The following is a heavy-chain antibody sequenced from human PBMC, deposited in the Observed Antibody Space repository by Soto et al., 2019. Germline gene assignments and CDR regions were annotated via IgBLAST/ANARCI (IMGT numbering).Heavy chain of an antibody. D-gene: IGHD2-21*02. CDR2: IYYSGST. CDR3: ARGKKDRLDY. J-gene: IGHJ4*02. CDR1: GGSISSYY. V-gene: IGHV4-59*01. Sequence: SETLSLTCTVSGGSISSYYWSWIRQPPGEGLEWIGYIYYSGSTNYNPSLKSRVTISVDMSKNQFSLNLSSVTAADTAVYYCARGKKDRLDYWGQGTLVTVSS.